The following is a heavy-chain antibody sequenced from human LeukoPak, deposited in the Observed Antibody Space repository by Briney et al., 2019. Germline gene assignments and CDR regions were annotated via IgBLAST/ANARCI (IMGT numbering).Heavy chain of an antibody. CDR1: GYTFTGYY. J-gene: IGHJ6*02. Sequence: ASVKVSCKASGYTFTGYYMHWVRQAPGQGLEWMGWINPNSGGTNYARKFQGRVTMTRDTSISTAYMELSRLRSDDTAVYYCARVEQGSSWYHYYYGMDVWGQGTTVTVSS. CDR2: INPNSGGT. D-gene: IGHD6-13*01. V-gene: IGHV1-2*02. CDR3: ARVEQGSSWYHYYYGMDV.